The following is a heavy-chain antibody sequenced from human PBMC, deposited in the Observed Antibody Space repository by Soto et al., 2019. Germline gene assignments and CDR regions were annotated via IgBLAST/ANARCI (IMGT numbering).Heavy chain of an antibody. CDR3: ARDHPHSYGVYYFDY. Sequence: SDTLSLTCDVSGDTISTGGYTWAWIRQPPGKALEWIGHTYYSGSTHYNPSLQNRVTISIDTSKNQVSLKVNSVTAADTAVYYCARDHPHSYGVYYFDYWGQGTPVTVSS. V-gene: IGHV4-30-2*02. CDR1: GDTISTGGYT. J-gene: IGHJ4*02. D-gene: IGHD5-18*01. CDR2: TYYSGST.